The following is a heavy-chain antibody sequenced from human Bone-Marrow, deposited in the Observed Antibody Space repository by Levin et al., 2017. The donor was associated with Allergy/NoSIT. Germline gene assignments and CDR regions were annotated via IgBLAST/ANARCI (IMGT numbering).Heavy chain of an antibody. CDR3: RREARSNYAVDS. Sequence: GGSLRLSCAASGFTFGDYWMHWVRQAPGKGLVWVSRINREGSTTNYATSVEGRFTISRANAGDPLYLQMNSLGVDDTAVYYCRREARSNYAVDSWGQGTVVSVAA. CDR2: INREGSTT. J-gene: IGHJ4*02. D-gene: IGHD4/OR15-4a*01. V-gene: IGHV3-74*01. CDR1: GFTFGDYW.